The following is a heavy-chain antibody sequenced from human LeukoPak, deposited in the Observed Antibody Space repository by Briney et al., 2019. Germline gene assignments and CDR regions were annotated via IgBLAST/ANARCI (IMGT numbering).Heavy chain of an antibody. CDR2: ISYSGST. CDR3: ARVPVISFGGDAFDI. V-gene: IGHV4-59*01. D-gene: IGHD3-16*01. J-gene: IGHJ3*02. Sequence: SETLSLTCTVSGVSISSYYWSWIRQPPGKGLEWIGYISYSGSTNYNPSLKSRVTISVDTSKNQFSLKLSSVTAADTAVYYCARVPVISFGGDAFDIWGQGTMVTVSS. CDR1: GVSISSYY.